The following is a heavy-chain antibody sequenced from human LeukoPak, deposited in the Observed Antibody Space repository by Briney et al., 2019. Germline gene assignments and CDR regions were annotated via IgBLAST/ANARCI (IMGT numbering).Heavy chain of an antibody. CDR1: GYTFTSYG. V-gene: IGHV1-18*01. J-gene: IGHJ4*02. CDR3: ARDLGSGYYYEVSDY. D-gene: IGHD3-22*01. Sequence: GASVKVSCKASGYTFTSYGISWVRQAPGQGLEWMGWISAYSGNTNYAQKLQGRVTMTTDTSTSTAYMELRSLRSDDTAVYYCARDLGSGYYYEVSDYWGQGTLVTVSS. CDR2: ISAYSGNT.